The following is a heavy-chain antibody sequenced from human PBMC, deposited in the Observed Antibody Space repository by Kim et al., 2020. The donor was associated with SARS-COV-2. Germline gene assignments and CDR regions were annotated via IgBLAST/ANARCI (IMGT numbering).Heavy chain of an antibody. CDR1: GGTFSSYA. V-gene: IGHV1-69*13. D-gene: IGHD3-10*01. J-gene: IGHJ6*02. Sequence: SVKVSCKASGGTFSSYAISWVRQAPGQGLEWMGGIIPIFGTANYAQKFQGRVTITADESTSTAYMELSSLRSEDTAVYYCHLMGPYGMDVWGQGTTVTVSS. CDR3: HLMGPYGMDV. CDR2: IIPIFGTA.